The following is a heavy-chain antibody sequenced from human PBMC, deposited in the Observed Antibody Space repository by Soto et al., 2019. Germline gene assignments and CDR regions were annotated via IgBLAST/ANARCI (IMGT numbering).Heavy chain of an antibody. Sequence: SVKFSCKASGVTFICYAISWVRQAPGQGLEWMGGIIPIFGTANYAQKFQGRVTITADESTSTAYRELSSLRSEDTAVYYCASDVEMATSPCYYYGMDVWGQGTTVTDSS. J-gene: IGHJ6*02. D-gene: IGHD5-12*01. CDR1: GVTFICYA. CDR2: IIPIFGTA. CDR3: ASDVEMATSPCYYYGMDV. V-gene: IGHV1-69*13.